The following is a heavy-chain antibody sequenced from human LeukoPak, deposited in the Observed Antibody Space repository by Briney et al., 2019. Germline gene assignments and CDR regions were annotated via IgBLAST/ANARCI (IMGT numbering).Heavy chain of an antibody. V-gene: IGHV1-2*06. CDR1: GYTFTGYY. CDR3: ARDFGEWFGEHTTKNDY. D-gene: IGHD3-10*01. J-gene: IGHJ4*02. CDR2: INPNSGGT. Sequence: ASVKVSCKASGYTFTGYYMHWARQAPGQGLEWMGRINPNSGGTNYAQKFQGRVTMTRDTSISTAYMELSRLRSDDTAVYYCARDFGEWFGEHTTKNDYWGQGTLVTVSS.